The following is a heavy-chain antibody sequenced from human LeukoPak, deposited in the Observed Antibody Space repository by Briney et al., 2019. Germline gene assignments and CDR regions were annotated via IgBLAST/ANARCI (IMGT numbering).Heavy chain of an antibody. J-gene: IGHJ6*03. Sequence: PSETLSLTCTVSGGSISSYYWSWIRQPAGKGLEWIGRVYTSGSTNYNPSLKSRVTMSVDTSKNQFSLKLSSVTAADTAVYYCARDYYDSSGYIPQYHYYYMDVWGKGTTVTVSS. D-gene: IGHD3-22*01. V-gene: IGHV4-4*07. CDR2: VYTSGST. CDR1: GGSISSYY. CDR3: ARDYYDSSGYIPQYHYYYMDV.